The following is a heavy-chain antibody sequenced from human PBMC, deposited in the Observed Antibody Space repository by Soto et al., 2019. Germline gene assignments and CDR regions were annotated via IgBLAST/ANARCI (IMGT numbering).Heavy chain of an antibody. J-gene: IGHJ6*02. D-gene: IGHD1-20*01. V-gene: IGHV1-69*01. CDR2: SLPIFGTS. CDR1: GGTVSTYS. Sequence: QVQLVQSGAEVKKPGSSVTVSCNASGGTVSTYSISWVRHAPGQGLEWMGESLPIFGTSHYAQNFQGRVTITADESTSTVYRALSILRSDDTAEDYCARGGRYPESSFSCGMDVWGQGTTVTVSS. CDR3: ARGGRYPESSFSCGMDV.